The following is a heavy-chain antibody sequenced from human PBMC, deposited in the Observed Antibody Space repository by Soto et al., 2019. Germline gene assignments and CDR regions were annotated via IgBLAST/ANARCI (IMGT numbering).Heavy chain of an antibody. CDR2: IYYTGLS. Sequence: SETLSLTCTVSGGSISSYYWSWIRQPPGKGLEWIGYIYYTGLSNSNPSLNSRVTMSVDTSENQFSLKLSSVTAADTAVYYCASHSSHWPFFDFWGQGTLVTVSS. D-gene: IGHD6-13*01. CDR1: GGSISSYY. J-gene: IGHJ4*02. CDR3: ASHSSHWPFFDF. V-gene: IGHV4-59*01.